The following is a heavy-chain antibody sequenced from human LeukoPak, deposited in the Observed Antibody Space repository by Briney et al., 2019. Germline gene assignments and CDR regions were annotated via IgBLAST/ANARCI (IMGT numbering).Heavy chain of an antibody. V-gene: IGHV4-30-4*08. CDR2: IYYSGST. Sequence: PSETLSLTCTVSGGSISSGDYYWSWIRQPPGKGLEWIGYIYYSGSTYYNPSLKSRVTILLDTSKNQFSLKLSSVTAADTAVYYCARAIVRVSTTDVNWFDPWGQGTLVTVSS. CDR3: ARAIVRVSTTDVNWFDP. CDR1: GGSISSGDYY. J-gene: IGHJ5*02. D-gene: IGHD1-26*01.